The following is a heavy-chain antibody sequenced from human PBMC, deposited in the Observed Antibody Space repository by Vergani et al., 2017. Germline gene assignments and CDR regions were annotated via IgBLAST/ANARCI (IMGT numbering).Heavy chain of an antibody. V-gene: IGHV4-34*01. CDR2: INHSEST. Sequence: QVQLQQWGAGLLKPSETLSLTCAVYGGSFSGYYWSWIRQPPGKGLEWIGEINHSESTNYNPSHKSRVTISVDTAKNQVTLKLSSVTAVDTAVYYCARGQHLVDYWGQGTLVTVSS. J-gene: IGHJ4*02. D-gene: IGHD6-13*01. CDR1: GGSFSGYY. CDR3: ARGQHLVDY.